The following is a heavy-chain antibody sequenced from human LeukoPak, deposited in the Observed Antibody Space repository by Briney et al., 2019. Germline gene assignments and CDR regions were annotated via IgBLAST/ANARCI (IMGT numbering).Heavy chain of an antibody. CDR3: ARHLSGVTGYTYGRGIDY. Sequence: GGSLRLSCAASGFTFSSYGMSWVRQAPGKGLEWVANIKKDGSEKYYMDSVKGRFTISRDNAKTSLYLQMNSLRAEDTAVYYCARHLSGVTGYTYGRGIDYWGQGTLVTVSS. CDR2: IKKDGSEK. D-gene: IGHD5-18*01. J-gene: IGHJ4*02. V-gene: IGHV3-7*01. CDR1: GFTFSSYG.